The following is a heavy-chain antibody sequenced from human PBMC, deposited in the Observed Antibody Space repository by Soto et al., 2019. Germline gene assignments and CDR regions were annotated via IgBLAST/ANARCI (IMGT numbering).Heavy chain of an antibody. D-gene: IGHD3-22*01. V-gene: IGHV3-30*14. CDR3: ARFYYDSSGYLPSPYYYYYGMDV. Sequence: PGGSLRLSCAASGFTYSTYTMHWVRQAPGKGLEWVAVLSYDGNNKFYADSVKGRFTISRDNSKNTLYLQMNSLRAEDTAVYYCARFYYDSSGYLPSPYYYYYGMDVWGQGTTVTVSS. CDR2: LSYDGNNK. J-gene: IGHJ6*02. CDR1: GFTYSTYT.